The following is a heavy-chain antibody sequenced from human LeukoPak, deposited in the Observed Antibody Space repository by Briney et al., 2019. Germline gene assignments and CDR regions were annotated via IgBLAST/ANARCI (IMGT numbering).Heavy chain of an antibody. CDR2: ISYDGSNK. CDR3: AKVVAATLSPYYYMDV. D-gene: IGHD2-15*01. CDR1: GFTFSSYA. V-gene: IGHV3-30*04. J-gene: IGHJ6*03. Sequence: GGSLRLSCAASGFTFSSYAMHWVRQAPGKGLEWVAVISYDGSNKYYADSVKGRFTISRDNSKNTLYLQMNSLRAEDTAVYYCAKVVAATLSPYYYMDVWGKGTTVTISS.